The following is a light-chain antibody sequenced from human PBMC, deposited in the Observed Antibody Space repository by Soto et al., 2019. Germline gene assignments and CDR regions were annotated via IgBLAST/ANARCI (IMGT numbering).Light chain of an antibody. CDR1: QSVSSN. Sequence: EIVMTQSPATLSVSPGERATLSCRASQSVSSNLAWYQQKPGQAPRLLIYGASTMATGIPARFIGSGSGTEFTIIIISLQSEDFAVSYCHHYNNWPPWTFGQGTKVEIK. CDR2: GAS. CDR3: HHYNNWPPWT. J-gene: IGKJ1*01. V-gene: IGKV3-15*01.